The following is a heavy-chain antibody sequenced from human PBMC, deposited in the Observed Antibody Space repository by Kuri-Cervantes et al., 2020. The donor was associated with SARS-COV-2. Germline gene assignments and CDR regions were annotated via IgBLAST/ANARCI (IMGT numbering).Heavy chain of an antibody. CDR3: TRGFRYSSSGRPLYAFDI. CDR1: GFTFGDYA. CDR2: IRSKAYGGTT. J-gene: IGHJ3*02. V-gene: IGHV3-49*04. D-gene: IGHD6-13*01. Sequence: GESLKIPFTASGFTFGDYAMSWVRQAPGKGLEWVGFIRSKAYGGTTEYAASVKGTFTISRDDSKSIAYLQMNSLKTEDTAVYYCTRGFRYSSSGRPLYAFDIWGQGTMVTVSS.